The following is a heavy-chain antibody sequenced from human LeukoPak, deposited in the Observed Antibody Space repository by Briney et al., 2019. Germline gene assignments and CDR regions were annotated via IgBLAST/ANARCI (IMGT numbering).Heavy chain of an antibody. D-gene: IGHD3-22*01. CDR1: GGSFSGYY. J-gene: IGHJ4*02. CDR2: INHRGST. Sequence: SETLSLTCAVYGGSFSGYYWSWIRQPPGKGLEWIGEINHRGSTNYSPSLKSRVTISVDTSNNQFSLKLSSVTAADTAVYYCAGGSPLVVIDYWGQGTLATVSS. V-gene: IGHV4-34*01. CDR3: AGGSPLVVIDY.